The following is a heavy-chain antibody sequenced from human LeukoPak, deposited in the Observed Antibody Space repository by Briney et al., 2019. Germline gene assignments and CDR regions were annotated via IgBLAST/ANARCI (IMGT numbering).Heavy chain of an antibody. J-gene: IGHJ4*01. CDR2: IKNNANGGTS. D-gene: IGHD1-14*01. Sequence: PGGSLRLFCVASGFTFTNAWMTWVRQSPGMGLEWVGRIKNNANGGTSDYAAPVKGRFTISRDDSKNTLFLQMNSLKPEDTAMYYCTTHSVTVTGTHFWGQGALVTVSS. CDR3: TTHSVTVTGTHF. V-gene: IGHV3-15*07. CDR1: GFTFTNAW.